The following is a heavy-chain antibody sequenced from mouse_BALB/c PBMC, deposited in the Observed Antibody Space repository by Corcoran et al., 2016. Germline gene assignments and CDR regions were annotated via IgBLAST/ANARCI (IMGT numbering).Heavy chain of an antibody. CDR3: ARRWYYAMDY. Sequence: QIQLVQSGPELKKPGETVKISCKASGYTFTNYGMNWVKQAPGKGLKWMGWINTYTGEPTYADDFKGRFAFSLETSASTAYLQINNLKNEDTATYFCARRWYYAMDYWGQGTSVTVSS. D-gene: IGHD1-1*02. V-gene: IGHV9-3-1*01. J-gene: IGHJ4*01. CDR2: INTYTGEP. CDR1: GYTFTNYG.